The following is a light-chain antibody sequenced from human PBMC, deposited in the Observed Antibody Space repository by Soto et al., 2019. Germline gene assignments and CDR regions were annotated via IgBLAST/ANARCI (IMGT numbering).Light chain of an antibody. J-gene: IGKJ3*01. CDR3: QQYSNSPPEFT. V-gene: IGKV3-20*01. Sequence: EIVLTQSPGTLSVSPGERVALFCRASQSVSSNYLAWYQQRPGQAPRLLIFGASYRATGIPDRFSGSGSGTDFTLTISRLEPEDFAVYYCQQYSNSPPEFTFGPGTKVDTK. CDR1: QSVSSNY. CDR2: GAS.